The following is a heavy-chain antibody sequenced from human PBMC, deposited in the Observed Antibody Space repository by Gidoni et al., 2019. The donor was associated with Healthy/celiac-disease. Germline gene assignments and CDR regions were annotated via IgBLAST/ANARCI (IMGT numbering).Heavy chain of an antibody. CDR1: GGTFSSYA. D-gene: IGHD3-10*01. CDR3: AAEFMVQDAFDI. J-gene: IGHJ3*02. CDR2: IIPIFGTA. V-gene: IGHV1-69*01. Sequence: QVQLVQTGAEVNKPGSSVKLSCKASGGTFSSYAISWVRQVPGQGLEWMGGIIPIFGTANYAQKFQGRVTITADETTSTAYMELSSLISEDTAVYYCAAEFMVQDAFDIWGQGTMVTVSS.